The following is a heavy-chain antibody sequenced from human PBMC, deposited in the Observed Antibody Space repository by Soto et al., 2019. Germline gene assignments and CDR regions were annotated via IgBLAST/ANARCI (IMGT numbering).Heavy chain of an antibody. CDR1: GFSFSRYW. CDR3: ASNYAYAEGYYWYGIDV. CDR2: ISSYGSDT. Sequence: PGGSLRLSCAASGFSFSRYWMHWVRKAPGKGLVWVSRISSYGSDTHYADSVKGRFTIPRDNAKNTLYLQMNSLRAGDTAVYYCASNYAYAEGYYWYGIDVWGQGTTVTVSS. J-gene: IGHJ6*02. D-gene: IGHD3-16*01. V-gene: IGHV3-74*01.